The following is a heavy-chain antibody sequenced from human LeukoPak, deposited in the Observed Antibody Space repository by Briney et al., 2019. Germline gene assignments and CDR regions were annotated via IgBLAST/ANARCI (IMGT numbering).Heavy chain of an antibody. J-gene: IGHJ4*02. D-gene: IGHD4-17*01. Sequence: PGGSLRLSCAASGFTFSSYGMHWVRQAPGKGLEWVAFIRYDGSNKYYADSVKGRFTISRDNSKNTLYLQMNSLRAEDTAVYYCAKDLSYGDYGAFFDYWGQGTLVTVSS. V-gene: IGHV3-30*02. CDR2: IRYDGSNK. CDR1: GFTFSSYG. CDR3: AKDLSYGDYGAFFDY.